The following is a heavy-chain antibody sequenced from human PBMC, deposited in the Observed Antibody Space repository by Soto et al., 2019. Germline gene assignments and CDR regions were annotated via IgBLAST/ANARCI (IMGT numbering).Heavy chain of an antibody. Sequence: GGSLRLSCAPSAFPSRSYAMGWLRHPPRTGLEWTAVTSGSGAISLYTDFVKGRFTISRAFSQNTLSPQMNSLRADDTAIYYCGKARYLRVEQPLYLESWGQETL. D-gene: IGHD2-2*02. CDR2: TSGSGAIS. CDR3: GKARYLRVEQPLYLES. J-gene: IGHJ4*02. CDR1: AFPSRSYA. V-gene: IGHV3-23*01.